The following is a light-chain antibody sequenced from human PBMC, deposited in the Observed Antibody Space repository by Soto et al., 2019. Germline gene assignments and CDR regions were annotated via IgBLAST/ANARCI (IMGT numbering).Light chain of an antibody. CDR2: EVS. CDR3: SSYTSSSIDCV. CDR1: SSDVGGYNY. J-gene: IGLJ1*01. V-gene: IGLV2-14*01. Sequence: QSALTQPAPVSGSPGQSITISCTGTSSDVGGYNYVSWYQQHPGKAPKLMIYEVSNRPSGVSNRFSGSKSGNTASLTISGLQAEDEADYYCSSYTSSSIDCVFGTGTKLTVL.